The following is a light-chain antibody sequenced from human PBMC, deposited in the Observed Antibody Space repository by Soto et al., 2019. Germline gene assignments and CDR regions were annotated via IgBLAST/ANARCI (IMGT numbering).Light chain of an antibody. V-gene: IGKV3-15*01. Sequence: ERVMTQSPATLSVSPGERATLSCRASQSVSSNLAWYQYKPGQAPRLLIFGASTRATGIPARFSGSGSGTEFALTISSLQSEDFAVYYCQQYNKWPATFGQGTKLEIK. CDR1: QSVSSN. CDR2: GAS. CDR3: QQYNKWPAT. J-gene: IGKJ1*01.